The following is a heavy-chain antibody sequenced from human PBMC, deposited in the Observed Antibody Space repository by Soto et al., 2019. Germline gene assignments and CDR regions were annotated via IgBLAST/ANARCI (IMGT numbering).Heavy chain of an antibody. CDR2: ISGNGGST. CDR3: AKEGIAAAQFDY. Sequence: GSLRLSCAASGITFSSYAMSWVRQAPGKGLEWVSAISGNGGSTYYADSVKVRFTISRDNSKNTLYVQMNSRRAEDTAVDYCAKEGIAAAQFDYWGQGTLVTVSS. J-gene: IGHJ4*02. CDR1: GITFSSYA. D-gene: IGHD6-13*01. V-gene: IGHV3-23*01.